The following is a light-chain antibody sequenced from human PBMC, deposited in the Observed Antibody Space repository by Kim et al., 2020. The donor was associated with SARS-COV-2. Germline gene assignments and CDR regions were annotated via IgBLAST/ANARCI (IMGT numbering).Light chain of an antibody. CDR1: SSNIGTGYD. Sequence: RVTISCTGSSSNIGTGYDVQWYQHLPGTAPKLLIYANTIRPSGVPDRFSGSKSGTSASLAITGLQDEDEADYYCQSYDSSLSGVVFGGGTQLTVL. V-gene: IGLV1-40*01. CDR3: QSYDSSLSGVV. CDR2: ANT. J-gene: IGLJ2*01.